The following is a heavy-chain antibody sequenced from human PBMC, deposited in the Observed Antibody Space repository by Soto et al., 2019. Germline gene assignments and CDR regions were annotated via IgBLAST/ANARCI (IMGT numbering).Heavy chain of an antibody. V-gene: IGHV3-21*01. CDR3: ARDTVTLFDY. D-gene: IGHD4-17*01. J-gene: IGHJ4*02. CDR1: GFTFSSYS. CDR2: ISSSSSYI. Sequence: PVGSLRLSCAASGFTFSSYSMNWVRQAPGKGLEWVSSISSSSSYIYYADSVKGRFTISRDNAKNSLYLQMNSLRAEDTAVYYCARDTVTLFDYWGQGTLVTVSS.